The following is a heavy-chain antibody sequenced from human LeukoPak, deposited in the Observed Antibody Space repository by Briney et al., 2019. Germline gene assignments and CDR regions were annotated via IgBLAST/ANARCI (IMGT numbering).Heavy chain of an antibody. CDR3: ARQLDRFDY. V-gene: IGHV6-1*01. CDR1: GDSVSSNSAS. D-gene: IGHD3/OR15-3a*01. CDR2: TYYRSKWYH. Sequence: SQTLSLPCAISGDSVSSNSASWNWIRQSPSRGLEWLGKTYYRSKWYHDYAVSLKGRITINPDTSTNQFSLHLNSVTPEDTAVYYCARQLDRFDYWGQGTLVTVSS. J-gene: IGHJ4*02.